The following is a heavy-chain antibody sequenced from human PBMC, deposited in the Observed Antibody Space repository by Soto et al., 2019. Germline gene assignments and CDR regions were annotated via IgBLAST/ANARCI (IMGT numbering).Heavy chain of an antibody. D-gene: IGHD3-22*01. CDR1: GGSISSYY. CDR2: IYYSGST. V-gene: IGHV4-59*01. Sequence: SETLSLTCTVSGGSISSYYWSWIRQPPGKGLEWIGYIYYSGSTNYNPSLKSRVTISVDTSKNQFSLKLSSVTAADTAVYYCASGYSLYYFDYWGQGTLVTVSS. CDR3: ASGYSLYYFDY. J-gene: IGHJ4*02.